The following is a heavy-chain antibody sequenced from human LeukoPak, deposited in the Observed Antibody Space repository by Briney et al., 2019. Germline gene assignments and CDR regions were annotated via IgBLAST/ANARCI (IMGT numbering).Heavy chain of an antibody. V-gene: IGHV4-39*01. CDR2: IYYSGST. Sequence: PSETLSLTCTVSGGSISSSSYYWGWIRQPPGKGLEWIGSIYYSGSTYYNPSLKSRVTISVDTSKNQFSLKLSSVTAADTAVCYCARADVDTAMVIPWGQGTLVTVSS. CDR1: GGSISSSSYY. CDR3: ARADVDTAMVIP. D-gene: IGHD5-18*01. J-gene: IGHJ5*02.